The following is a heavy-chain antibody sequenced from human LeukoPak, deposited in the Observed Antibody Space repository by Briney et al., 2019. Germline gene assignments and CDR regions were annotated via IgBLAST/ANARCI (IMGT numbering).Heavy chain of an antibody. CDR1: GGSISSSSYY. CDR3: ARQPHRRNIVVVPAATNWFDP. V-gene: IGHV4-39*01. CDR2: IYYGGST. D-gene: IGHD2-2*01. J-gene: IGHJ5*02. Sequence: AGTLCLTCTVSGGSISSSSYYWGWIRQPPGKGLEWIRSIYYGGSTYYNPSLKSRVTISVDTSTNQFSMKLSSVTAADTAVYYCARQPHRRNIVVVPAATNWFDPWGQGTLVTVSS.